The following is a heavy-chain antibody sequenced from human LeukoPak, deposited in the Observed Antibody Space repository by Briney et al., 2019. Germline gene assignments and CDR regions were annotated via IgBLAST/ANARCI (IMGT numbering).Heavy chain of an antibody. Sequence: PGGSRRLSCAASGFIFSSYSMNWVRQAPGEGLEWVSYISSLSGTIYYADSVKGRFTISRDNSKNTLYLQMNSLRAEDTAVYYCAKDEYFDWLSSTLHWGQGILVTVSS. CDR1: GFIFSSYS. D-gene: IGHD3-9*01. V-gene: IGHV3-48*01. J-gene: IGHJ4*02. CDR2: ISSLSGTI. CDR3: AKDEYFDWLSSTLH.